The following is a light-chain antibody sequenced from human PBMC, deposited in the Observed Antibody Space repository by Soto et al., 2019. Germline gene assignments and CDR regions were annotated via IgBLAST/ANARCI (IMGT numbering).Light chain of an antibody. Sequence: EIVMTQSPATLSVSPGERATLSCRASQSVSSNLAWYQQKPGQAPRLLIYGASTRATCIPARFSGSGSGTEFTLTISSMQSEDFAVYYCKQYNNWPRWTFGQGTKVEIK. CDR1: QSVSSN. CDR2: GAS. V-gene: IGKV3-15*01. CDR3: KQYNNWPRWT. J-gene: IGKJ1*01.